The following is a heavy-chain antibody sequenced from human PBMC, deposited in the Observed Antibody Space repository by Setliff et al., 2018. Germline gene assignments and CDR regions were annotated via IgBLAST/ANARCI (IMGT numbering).Heavy chain of an antibody. CDR1: GYIFTRYR. CDR3: ARRSGDRGMTTGWPDDFDY. V-gene: IGHV1-18*01. Sequence: SVKVSCQASGYIFTRYRITWVRQSPGQGLEWMGWISTRNDDTGYAQKFKGRVTLTTDTSTNTAYMELRSLRSDDTAVYYCARRSGDRGMTTGWPDDFDYWGRGTLVTVSS. J-gene: IGHJ4*01. CDR2: ISTRNDDT. D-gene: IGHD4-17*01.